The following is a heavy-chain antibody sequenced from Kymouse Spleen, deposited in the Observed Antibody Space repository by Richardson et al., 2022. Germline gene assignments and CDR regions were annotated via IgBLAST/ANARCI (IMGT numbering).Heavy chain of an antibody. J-gene: IGHJ3*02. V-gene: IGHV3-33*01. Sequence: QVQLVESGGGVVQPGRSLRLSCAASGFTFSSYGMHWVRQAPGKGLEWVAVIWYDGSNKYYADSVKGRFTISRDNSKNTLYLQMNSLRAEDTAVYYCARDSDSRGAFDIWGQGTMVTVSS. D-gene: IGHD6-13*01,IGHD6-19*01,IGHD6-25*01. CDR3: ARDSDSRGAFDI. CDR1: GFTFSSYG. CDR2: IWYDGSNK.